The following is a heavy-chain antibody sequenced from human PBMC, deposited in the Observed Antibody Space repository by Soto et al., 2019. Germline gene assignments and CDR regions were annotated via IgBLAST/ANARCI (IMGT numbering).Heavy chain of an antibody. CDR1: GGTFSSYA. Sequence: SVKVSCKASGGTFSSYAISWVRQAPGQGLEWMGGIIPIFGTANYAQKFQGRVTITADKSTSTAYMELSSLRSEDTAVYYCARAVLTSRYDYGWGSYFALFDYWGQGTLVTVSS. J-gene: IGHJ4*02. V-gene: IGHV1-69*06. CDR3: ARAVLTSRYDYGWGSYFALFDY. CDR2: IIPIFGTA. D-gene: IGHD3-16*01.